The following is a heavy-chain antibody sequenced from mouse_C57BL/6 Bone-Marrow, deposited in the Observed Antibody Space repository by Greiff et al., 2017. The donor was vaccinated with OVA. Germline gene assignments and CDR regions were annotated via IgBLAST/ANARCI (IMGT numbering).Heavy chain of an antibody. J-gene: IGHJ3*01. D-gene: IGHD2-3*01. CDR1: GFTFSDYG. CDR3: ARNDGYYAAWFAY. V-gene: IGHV5-17*01. Sequence: VQLKESGGGLVKPGGSLKLSCAASGFTFSDYGMHWVRQAPEKGLEWVAYISSGSSTIYYADTVKGRFTISRDNAKNTLFLQMTSLRSEDTAMYYCARNDGYYAAWFAYWGQGTLVTVSA. CDR2: ISSGSSTI.